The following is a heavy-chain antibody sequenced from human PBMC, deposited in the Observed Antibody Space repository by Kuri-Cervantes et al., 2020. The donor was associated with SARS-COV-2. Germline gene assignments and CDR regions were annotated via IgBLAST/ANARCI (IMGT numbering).Heavy chain of an antibody. CDR3: AKAYCGGDCYSEYFDY. CDR2: ISGSGGST. Sequence: GGSLRLSCAVSGFTFTSHAMHWVRQAPGKGLEWVSAISGSGGSTYYADSVKGRFTISRDNSKNTLYLQMNSLRAEDTAVYYCAKAYCGGDCYSEYFDYWGQGTLVTVSS. D-gene: IGHD2-21*01. CDR1: GFTFTSHA. V-gene: IGHV3-23*01. J-gene: IGHJ4*02.